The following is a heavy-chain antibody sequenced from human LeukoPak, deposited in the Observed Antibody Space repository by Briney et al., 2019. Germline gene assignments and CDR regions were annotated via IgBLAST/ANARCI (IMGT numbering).Heavy chain of an antibody. CDR2: IYHSGST. CDR3: GREGGYSGYDLRGVVGY. Sequence: SETLSLTCAVSGGSISSSNWWSWVRQPPGKGLEWIGEIYHSGSTNYNPSLKSRVTISVDTSKNQFSLKLTSVTAADTAVYYCGREGGYSGYDLRGVVGYWGQGTLVTVSS. CDR1: GGSISSSNW. D-gene: IGHD5-12*01. V-gene: IGHV4-4*02. J-gene: IGHJ4*02.